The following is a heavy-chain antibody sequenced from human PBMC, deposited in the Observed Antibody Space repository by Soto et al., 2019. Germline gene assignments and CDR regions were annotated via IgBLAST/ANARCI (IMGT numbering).Heavy chain of an antibody. CDR1: GFSVSNYW. CDR3: AKDRGEEGLKFLEWFGGMDV. CDR2: IKSDGTT. D-gene: IGHD3-3*01. J-gene: IGHJ6*02. Sequence: PGGSLRLSCAASGFSVSNYWMNWVRQAPGKGLVWVSLIKSDGTTSYADSVEGRFTVSRDDAKNTFYPQMNGLRAEDTAVYYCAKDRGEEGLKFLEWFGGMDVWGHGTTVTVSS. V-gene: IGHV3-74*01.